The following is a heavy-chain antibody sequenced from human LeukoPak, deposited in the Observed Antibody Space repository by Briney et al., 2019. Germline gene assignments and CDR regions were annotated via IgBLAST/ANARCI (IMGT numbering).Heavy chain of an antibody. D-gene: IGHD6-13*01. V-gene: IGHV5-51*01. CDR1: GYTFTSYW. CDR3: ARLEGQTIAAAGTGWFDP. J-gene: IGHJ5*02. CDR2: IYPGDSDT. Sequence: KVSCKASGYTFTSYWIGWVRQMPGKGLEWMGIIYPGDSDTRYSPSFQGQVTISADKSISTAYLQWSSLKASDTAMYYCARLEGQTIAAAGTGWFDPWGQGTLVTVSS.